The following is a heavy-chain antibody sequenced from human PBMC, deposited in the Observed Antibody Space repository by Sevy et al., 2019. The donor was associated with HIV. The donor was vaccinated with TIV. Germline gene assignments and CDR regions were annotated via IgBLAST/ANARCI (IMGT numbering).Heavy chain of an antibody. CDR3: ARLFLGGAVQDY. CDR2: IHYSGST. CDR1: GGSISSSSFY. V-gene: IGHV4-39*01. D-gene: IGHD3-16*01. Sequence: SETLSLTCTVSGGSISSSSFYWGWIRQPPGKGLEWIGSIHYSGSTYNDPSLKSRVTISVDTSKNQFSLKLTSVTAADTAVYYCARLFLGGAVQDYWGQGTLVTVSS. J-gene: IGHJ4*02.